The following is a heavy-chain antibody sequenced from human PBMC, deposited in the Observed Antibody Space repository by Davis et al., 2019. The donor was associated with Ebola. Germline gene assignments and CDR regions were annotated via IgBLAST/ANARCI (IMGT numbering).Heavy chain of an antibody. J-gene: IGHJ6*03. CDR2: IYYSGST. Sequence: PSETLSLTCTVSGGSISSYYWSWIRQPPGKGLEWIGYIYYSGSTNYNPSLKSRVTISVDTSKNQFSLKLSSVTAADTAVYYCAREVGGWSSYYHYYYMDVWGKGTTVTVSS. CDR1: GGSISSYY. D-gene: IGHD1-26*01. CDR3: AREVGGWSSYYHYYYMDV. V-gene: IGHV4-59*01.